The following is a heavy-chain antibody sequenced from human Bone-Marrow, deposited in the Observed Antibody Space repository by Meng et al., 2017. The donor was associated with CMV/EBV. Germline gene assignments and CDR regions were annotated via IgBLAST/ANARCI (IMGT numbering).Heavy chain of an antibody. D-gene: IGHD2-2*02. V-gene: IGHV3-9*01. CDR3: ARTPTPGYCSSTSCYTDAFDI. CDR2: ISWNSGSI. CDR1: GFTFDDYA. J-gene: IGHJ3*02. Sequence: SLKISCAASGFTFDDYAMHWVRQAPGKGLEWVSGISWNSGSIGYADSVKGRFTISRDNAKNSLYLQMNSLRAEDTALYYCARTPTPGYCSSTSCYTDAFDIWGQGTRVTGSS.